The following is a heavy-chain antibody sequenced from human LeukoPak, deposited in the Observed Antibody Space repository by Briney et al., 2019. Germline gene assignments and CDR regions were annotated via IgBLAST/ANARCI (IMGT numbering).Heavy chain of an antibody. D-gene: IGHD3-3*01. CDR2: ISSGGSTI. V-gene: IGHV3-11*01. J-gene: IGHJ4*02. Sequence: GGSLRLSCAASGFTFSDYYMSWIRQAPGKGLEWVSYISSGGSTIYYADSVKGRFTISRDNAKNSLYLQMNSLRAEDTAVYYCARDRFWSGYYPDEGDYWGQGTLVTVSS. CDR1: GFTFSDYY. CDR3: ARDRFWSGYYPDEGDY.